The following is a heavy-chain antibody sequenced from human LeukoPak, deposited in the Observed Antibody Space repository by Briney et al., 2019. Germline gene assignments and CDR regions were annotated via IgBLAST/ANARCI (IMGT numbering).Heavy chain of an antibody. CDR2: IFYTGST. J-gene: IGHJ4*02. CDR3: ARGGGYNTFDY. CDR1: GGSISGYY. Sequence: ASETLSLTCTVYGGSISGYYWSWIRQPPGKGLEWIGFIFYTGSTNYNPSLKSRVTISVDTSKNQFSLRLSSVTAAATAVYSCARGGGYNTFDYWGQGTLVTVSS. D-gene: IGHD5-24*01. V-gene: IGHV4-59*01.